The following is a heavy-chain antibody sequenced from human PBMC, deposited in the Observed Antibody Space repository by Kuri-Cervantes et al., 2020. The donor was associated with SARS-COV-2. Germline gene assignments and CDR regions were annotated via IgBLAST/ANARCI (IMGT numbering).Heavy chain of an antibody. CDR1: GYPFTGFY. CDR3: AVWGIGPLYYYYYIDV. J-gene: IGHJ6*03. CDR2: INPDTGGT. V-gene: IGHV1-2*02. Sequence: ASVKVSCKASGYPFTGFYLHWVRQTPGQGLEWMGWINPDTGGTNCAPKFQGRVTMTRDTSITTAYMELSRLRSDDTAMYYCAVWGIGPLYYYYYIDVWGKGTTVTVSS. D-gene: IGHD7-27*01.